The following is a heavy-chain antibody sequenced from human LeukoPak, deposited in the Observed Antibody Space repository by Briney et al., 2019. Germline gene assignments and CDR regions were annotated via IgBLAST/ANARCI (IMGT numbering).Heavy chain of an antibody. CDR2: IYYSGST. J-gene: IGHJ6*02. D-gene: IGHD3-22*01. CDR3: ARCRSYMKGGYYDSSGYSYYYYGMDV. CDR1: GGSFSSCGYY. V-gene: IGHV4-31*03. Sequence: PSQTLSLTCTVSGGSFSSCGYYWSRLRQHQGKGLEWIGYIYYSGSTYYNPSIKSRVTRSVGSSNDQFSLKLSSVTAADTAVYYCARCRSYMKGGYYDSSGYSYYYYGMDVWGQGTTVTVSS.